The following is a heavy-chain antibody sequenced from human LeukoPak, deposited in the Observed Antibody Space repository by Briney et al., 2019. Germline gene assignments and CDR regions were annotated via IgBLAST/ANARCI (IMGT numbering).Heavy chain of an antibody. D-gene: IGHD2-2*02. CDR2: IWYDGSNK. V-gene: IGHV3-30*02. CDR1: GFTFSSYG. Sequence: GGSLRLSCAASGFTFSSYGMHWVRQAPGKGLEWVAVIWYDGSNKYYADSVKGRFTISRDNSKNTLYLQMNSLRAEDTAVYYCAKTVTTPGYCSSTSCYRREGYFDYWGQGTLVTVSS. CDR3: AKTVTTPGYCSSTSCYRREGYFDY. J-gene: IGHJ4*02.